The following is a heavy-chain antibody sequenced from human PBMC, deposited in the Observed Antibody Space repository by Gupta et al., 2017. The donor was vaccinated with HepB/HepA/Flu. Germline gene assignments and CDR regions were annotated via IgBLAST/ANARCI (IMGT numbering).Heavy chain of an antibody. Sequence: GIHWARQAPGKGLEWVAALSSGVNTTYYADSVKGRFSISRDNSKNTLYLQMNNLRPEDTAMYYCARGGDILTGYVTSLDHWGQGTLGTVSS. CDR2: LSSGVNTT. D-gene: IGHD3-9*01. CDR1: G. V-gene: IGHV3-30*19. CDR3: ARGGDILTGYVTSLDH. J-gene: IGHJ4*02.